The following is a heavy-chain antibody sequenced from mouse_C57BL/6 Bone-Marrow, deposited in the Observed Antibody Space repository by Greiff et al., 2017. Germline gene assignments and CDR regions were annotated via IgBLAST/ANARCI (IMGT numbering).Heavy chain of an antibody. CDR1: GFTFSDYY. CDR2: ISNGGGST. D-gene: IGHD2-2*01. CDR3: ASPYGYAWFAY. V-gene: IGHV5-12*01. J-gene: IGHJ3*01. Sequence: EVKLVESGGGLVQPGGSLKLSCAASGFTFSDYYMYWVRQTPEKRLEWVAYISNGGGSTYYPDTVKGRFTISRDNAKNTLYLQMSRLKSEDTAMYYCASPYGYAWFAYWRQGTLVTVSA.